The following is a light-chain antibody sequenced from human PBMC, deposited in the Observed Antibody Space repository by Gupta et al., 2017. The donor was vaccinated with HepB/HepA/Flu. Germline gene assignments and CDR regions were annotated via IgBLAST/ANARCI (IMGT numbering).Light chain of an antibody. V-gene: IGKV3-11*01. CDR3: QQRSNWPPGCS. J-gene: IGKJ2*04. CDR1: QSVSSY. CDR2: DAS. Sequence: EIVLTQSPATLSLYPGERATLSYRASQSVSSYLAWYQQKPGQAPRLLIYDASNRATGIPARFSGSGSGTDFTLTISSLEPEDFAVYYCQQRSNWPPGCSFGQGTKLEIK.